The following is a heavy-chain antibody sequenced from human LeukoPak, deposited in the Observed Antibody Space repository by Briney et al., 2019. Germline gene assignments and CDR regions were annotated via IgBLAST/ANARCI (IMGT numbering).Heavy chain of an antibody. D-gene: IGHD6-19*01. CDR1: GGSIDSSGSY. J-gene: IGHJ6*02. CDR2: VYYGGDV. Sequence: SETLSLTCTVSGGSIDSSGSYWGWIRQPPGKGLEWIGCVYYGGDVYYNPSLKSRVTISADLSKNQFSLSLISVTAADAALYYCARLFSRGWPYYYGLGAWGQGTAVTVSS. V-gene: IGHV4-39*01. CDR3: ARLFSRGWPYYYGLGA.